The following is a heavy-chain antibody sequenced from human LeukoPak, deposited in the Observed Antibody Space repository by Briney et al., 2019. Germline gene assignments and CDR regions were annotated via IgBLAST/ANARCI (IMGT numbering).Heavy chain of an antibody. CDR2: ISSRSATI. CDR1: GFTFSTYS. D-gene: IGHD6-13*01. V-gene: IGHV3-48*01. CDR3: ARERGYSSSCFSF. Sequence: GGSLRLSCAASGFTFSTYSMNWVRQAPGKGLEWVSYISSRSATIYYADSVKGRFTISRDNDKNSLYLQMNSLRAEDTAVYYCARERGYSSSCFSFWGQGSLVTVSS. J-gene: IGHJ4*02.